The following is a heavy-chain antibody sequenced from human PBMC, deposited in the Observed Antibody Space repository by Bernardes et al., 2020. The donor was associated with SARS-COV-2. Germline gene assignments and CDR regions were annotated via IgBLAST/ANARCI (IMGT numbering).Heavy chain of an antibody. D-gene: IGHD6-19*01. CDR2: ISGRGGST. CDR3: AKERWVYSSGWSDY. Sequence: GGALRPSCAASGFTLSSHAMSWGRQAPGKGLEWGSAISGRGGSTYHADSVKGRFTISRDNSKNTLYLQMNSLRAEDTAVYYCAKERWVYSSGWSDYWGQGTLVTVSS. J-gene: IGHJ4*02. V-gene: IGHV3-23*01. CDR1: GFTLSSHA.